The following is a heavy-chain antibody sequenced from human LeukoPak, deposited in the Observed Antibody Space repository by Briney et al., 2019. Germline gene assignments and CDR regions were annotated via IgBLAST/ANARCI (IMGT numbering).Heavy chain of an antibody. CDR3: ARAPADCTNGVCYDYGMDV. J-gene: IGHJ6*02. CDR1: DGSISSGGYY. CDR2: IYYSGST. D-gene: IGHD2-8*01. V-gene: IGHV4-31*03. Sequence: SETLSLTCTVSDGSISSGGYYWSWIRQHPGKGLEWIGYIYYSGSTYYNPSLKSRVTISVDTSKNQFSLKLSSVTAADTAVYYCARAPADCTNGVCYDYGMDVWGQGTTVTVSS.